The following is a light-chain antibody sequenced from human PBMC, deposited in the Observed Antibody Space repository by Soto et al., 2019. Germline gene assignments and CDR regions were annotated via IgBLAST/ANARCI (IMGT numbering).Light chain of an antibody. V-gene: IGKV3-15*01. CDR2: DAS. CDR1: QSIRST. Sequence: TVMTQSPATLSVSTGERATLSCRASQSIRSTLAWFQQKPGQAPRLLIYDASTRATGIPARFSGSGSGTEFTLTISSLQSEDFAVYYCQQYNNWPRTFGQGTKVDIK. J-gene: IGKJ1*01. CDR3: QQYNNWPRT.